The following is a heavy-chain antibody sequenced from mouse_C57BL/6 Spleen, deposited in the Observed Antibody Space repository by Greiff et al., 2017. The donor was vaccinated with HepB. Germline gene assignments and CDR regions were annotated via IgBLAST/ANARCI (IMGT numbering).Heavy chain of an antibody. CDR2: ISNLAYSI. CDR1: GFTFSDYG. D-gene: IGHD2-3*01. V-gene: IGHV5-15*04. J-gene: IGHJ1*03. CDR3: ARPRDDGYYDWYFDV. Sequence: EVMLVESGGGLVQPGGSLKLSCAASGFTFSDYGMAWVRQAPRKGPEWVAFISNLAYSIYYADTVTGRFTISRENAKNTLYLEMSSLRSEDTAMYYCARPRDDGYYDWYFDVWGTGTTVTVSS.